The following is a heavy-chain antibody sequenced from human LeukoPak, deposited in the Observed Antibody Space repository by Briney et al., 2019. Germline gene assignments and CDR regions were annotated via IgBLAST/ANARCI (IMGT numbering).Heavy chain of an antibody. CDR1: GFTFGDYA. CDR3: TSTRGYCTNGVCYLGTFDY. D-gene: IGHD2-8*01. CDR2: IRSKAYGGTT. J-gene: IGHJ4*02. Sequence: GGSLRLSCTASGFTFGDYAMSWFRQAPGKGLEWVGFIRSKAYGGTTEYAASVKGRFTISRDDSKSIAYLQMNSLKTEDTAVYYCTSTRGYCTNGVCYLGTFDYWGQETLVTVSS. V-gene: IGHV3-49*03.